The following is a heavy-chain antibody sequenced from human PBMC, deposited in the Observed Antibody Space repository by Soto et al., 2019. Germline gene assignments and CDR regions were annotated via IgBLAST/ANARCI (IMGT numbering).Heavy chain of an antibody. Sequence: QVQLVQSGAEVKKPGSSVKVSCKASGGTFSSYAISWVRQAPGQGLEWMGGIIPIFGTANYAQKFQGRVTIXXDXSXXTAYMELSSLRSEDTAVYYCARDREIVLPSKGMDVWGQGTTVTVSS. V-gene: IGHV1-69*12. J-gene: IGHJ6*02. CDR2: IIPIFGTA. CDR1: GGTFSSYA. D-gene: IGHD3-10*01. CDR3: ARDREIVLPSKGMDV.